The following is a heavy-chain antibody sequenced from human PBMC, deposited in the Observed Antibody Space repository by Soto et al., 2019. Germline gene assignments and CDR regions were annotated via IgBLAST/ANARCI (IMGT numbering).Heavy chain of an antibody. V-gene: IGHV1-69*01. CDR1: GGTFSSYA. CDR2: IIPIFGTA. D-gene: IGHD3-22*01. CDR3: ARNSYDSSGYYYSSDY. J-gene: IGHJ4*02. Sequence: QVQLVQSGAEVKKPGSSVKVSCKASGGTFSSYAISWVRQAPGQGLEWMGGIIPIFGTANYAQKFQGRVTITADESTSTAYMELSSLRSEDTAVYYCARNSYDSSGYYYSSDYWGQGTLVTVSS.